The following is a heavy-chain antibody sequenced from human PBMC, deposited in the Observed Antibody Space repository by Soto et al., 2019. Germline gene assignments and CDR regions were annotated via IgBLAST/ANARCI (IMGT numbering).Heavy chain of an antibody. CDR2: ISTYNGNT. Sequence: ASVKVSCKAPGYTFTSHVINWVREAPGQGLEWMGWISTYNGNTHYAQNLQGRVSMTTDTSTTTAYMELRSLRSDDTAVYFCARPDIKYYFDGGLYAQYPFFDNWGQGQIVTVSS. V-gene: IGHV1-18*04. J-gene: IGHJ4*02. D-gene: IGHD3-22*01. CDR3: ARPDIKYYFDGGLYAQYPFFDN. CDR1: GYTFTSHV.